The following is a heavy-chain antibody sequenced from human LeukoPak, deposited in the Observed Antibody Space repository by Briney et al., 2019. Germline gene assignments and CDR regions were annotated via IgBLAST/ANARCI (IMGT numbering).Heavy chain of an antibody. V-gene: IGHV3-23*01. CDR3: AKAPVTTCRGAYCYPFDY. CDR1: GFTLSSYA. Sequence: GGSLRLSCAASGFTLSSYAMSWVRQGPGKGLEWVSAISDSGNTYHADSVKGRFTISRDSSKNTLFLQMNRLRPEDAAIYYCAKAPVTTCRGAYCYPFDYWGQGTLVTVSS. J-gene: IGHJ4*02. D-gene: IGHD2-21*01. CDR2: ISDSGNT.